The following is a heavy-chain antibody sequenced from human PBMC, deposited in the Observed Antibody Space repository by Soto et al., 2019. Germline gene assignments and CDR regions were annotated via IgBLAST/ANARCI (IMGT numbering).Heavy chain of an antibody. CDR2: INHSGST. Sequence: QVQLQQWGAGLLKPSETLSLTCAVYGGSFSGYYWSWIRQPPGKGLEWIGEINHSGSTNYNPSLKSRVTISVDTSKNQFSRKLSSVTAADTAVYYCARSGTSSTRYYYYYYMDVWGKGTTVTVSS. CDR3: ARSGTSSTRYYYYYYMDV. V-gene: IGHV4-34*01. D-gene: IGHD2-2*01. J-gene: IGHJ6*03. CDR1: GGSFSGYY.